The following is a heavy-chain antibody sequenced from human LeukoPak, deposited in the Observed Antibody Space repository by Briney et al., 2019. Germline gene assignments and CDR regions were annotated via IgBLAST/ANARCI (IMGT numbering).Heavy chain of an antibody. V-gene: IGHV1-18*01. CDR3: ARDLMSPDVDIVATIIWDY. CDR2: ISAYNGNT. J-gene: IGHJ4*02. Sequence: ASVKVSCKASGYTFTSYGISWVRQAPGQGLEWMGWISAYNGNTNYAQKLQGRVTMTTDTSTSTAYMELRSPRSDDTAVYYCARDLMSPDVDIVATIIWDYWGQGTLVTVSS. D-gene: IGHD5-12*01. CDR1: GYTFTSYG.